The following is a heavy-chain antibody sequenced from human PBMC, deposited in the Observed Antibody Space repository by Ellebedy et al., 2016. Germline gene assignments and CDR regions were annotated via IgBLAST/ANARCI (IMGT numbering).Heavy chain of an antibody. J-gene: IGHJ4*02. V-gene: IGHV3-21*01. Sequence: GESLKISCAASGFTFSSYSMNWVRQAPGKGLEWVSSISSSSSYIYYADSVKGRFTISRDNAKNSLYLQMNSLRAEDTAVYYCAKDLTGAGLDYWGQGTLVTVSS. D-gene: IGHD3-9*01. CDR2: ISSSSSYI. CDR1: GFTFSSYS. CDR3: AKDLTGAGLDY.